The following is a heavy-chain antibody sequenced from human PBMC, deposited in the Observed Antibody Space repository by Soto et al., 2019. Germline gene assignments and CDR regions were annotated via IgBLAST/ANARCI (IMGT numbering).Heavy chain of an antibody. J-gene: IGHJ4*02. D-gene: IGHD6-13*01. Sequence: ARQASGKGLEWVGRIRSKPNNYATEYAASVKGRFTISRDDSKNTAYLQMKTLRAEDTAVYYCAKVSSSWYAGFFDLWGQGT. V-gene: IGHV3-73*01. CDR2: IRSKPNNYAT. CDR3: AKVSSSWYAGFFDL.